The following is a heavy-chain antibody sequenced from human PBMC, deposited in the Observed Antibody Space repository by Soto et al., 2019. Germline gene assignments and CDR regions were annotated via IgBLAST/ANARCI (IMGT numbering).Heavy chain of an antibody. V-gene: IGHV3-43*01. CDR1: GFTFDDYT. CDR2: ISWDGGST. CDR3: AKDISQWLAN. J-gene: IGHJ4*02. D-gene: IGHD6-19*01. Sequence: PGGSLRLSCAASGFTFDDYTMHWVRQAPGKGLEWVSLISWDGGSTYYADYVKGRYTISRDNSKNSLYLQMNSLRTEDTALYYCAKDISQWLANWGQGTLVTVSS.